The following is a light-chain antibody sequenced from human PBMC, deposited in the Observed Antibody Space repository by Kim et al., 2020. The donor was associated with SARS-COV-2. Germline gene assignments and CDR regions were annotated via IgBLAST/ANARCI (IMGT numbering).Light chain of an antibody. CDR1: QSVSSSY. CDR3: QQYGSSPMYT. Sequence: EIVLTQSPGTLSLSPGERATLSCRASQSVSSSYLAWYQQKPGQAPRLLIYGASSRATGIPDRFSGSGSGTDFTLTINRLEPEDFAVYYCQQYGSSPMYTFGQGPKLEI. V-gene: IGKV3-20*01. J-gene: IGKJ2*01. CDR2: GAS.